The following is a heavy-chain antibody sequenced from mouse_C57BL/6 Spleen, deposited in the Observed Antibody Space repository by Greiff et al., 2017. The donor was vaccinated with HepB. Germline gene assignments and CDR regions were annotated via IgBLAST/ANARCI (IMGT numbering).Heavy chain of an antibody. CDR1: GYTFTSYW. CDR2: IYPGSGST. CDR3: AREKDITTVVEDYAMDY. V-gene: IGHV1-55*01. Sequence: QVQLKESGAELVKPGASVKMSCKASGYTFTSYWITWVKQRPGQGLEWIGDIYPGSGSTNYNEKFKSKATLTVDTSSSTAYMQLSSLTSEDSAVYYCAREKDITTVVEDYAMDYWGQGTSVTVSS. D-gene: IGHD1-1*01. J-gene: IGHJ4*01.